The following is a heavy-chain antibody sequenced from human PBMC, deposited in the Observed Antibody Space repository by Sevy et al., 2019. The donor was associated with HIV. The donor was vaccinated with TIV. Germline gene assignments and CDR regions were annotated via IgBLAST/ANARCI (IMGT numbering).Heavy chain of an antibody. CDR3: ARDPCSGGSCYSLFAI. D-gene: IGHD2-15*01. V-gene: IGHV3-21*01. J-gene: IGHJ3*02. CDR2: ISSSSSYI. CDR1: GFTFSSYS. Sequence: GGSLRLSCAASGFTFSSYSMNWVRQAPGKGLEWVSSISSSSSYIYYADSVKGRFTISRDNAKNSLYLQMNSLRAEDTAVYYCARDPCSGGSCYSLFAIWGQGTMVTVSS.